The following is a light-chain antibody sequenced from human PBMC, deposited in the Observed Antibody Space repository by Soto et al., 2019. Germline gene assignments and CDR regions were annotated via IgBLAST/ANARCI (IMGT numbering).Light chain of an antibody. J-gene: IGKJ1*01. CDR2: DAS. CDR3: QQYHSYWT. V-gene: IGKV1-5*01. CDR1: QNIRSR. Sequence: DFQMTQSPSTLSASVGDRGTITCRASQNIRSRLAWFQQKPGKAPKLLIYDASSLESGVPQRFSGSGSGTEFTLTIISLQTDDFSTYYCQQYHSYWTCGQGTKVQ.